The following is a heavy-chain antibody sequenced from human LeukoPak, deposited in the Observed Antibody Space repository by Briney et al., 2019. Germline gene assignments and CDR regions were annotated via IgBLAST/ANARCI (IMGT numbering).Heavy chain of an antibody. J-gene: IGHJ5*02. D-gene: IGHD3-3*01. CDR1: GFTFSSYA. CDR2: ISGSGGST. V-gene: IGHV3-23*01. CDR3: AKTSYYDFWSNNWFDP. Sequence: PGGSLRLSCAASGFTFSSYAMSWVRQAPGKGLEWGSAISGSGGSTYYADSVKGRFTISRDNSKNTPYLQMNSLRAEDTAVYYCAKTSYYDFWSNNWFDPWGQGTLVTVSS.